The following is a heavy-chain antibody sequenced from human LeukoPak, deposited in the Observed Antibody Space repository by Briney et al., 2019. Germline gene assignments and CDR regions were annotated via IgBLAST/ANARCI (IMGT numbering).Heavy chain of an antibody. CDR2: IYYSGRT. CDR3: ARDFYPMSVSLDP. Sequence: PSETLSLTCTVSGGSISSGGYYWSWIRQHPGKGLEWSGYIYYSGRTYYNPSLKSRVTISVDTSKDQFSLKLSSVAAADTAVYYCARDFYPMSVSLDPWGQGTLVTVSS. CDR1: GGSISSGGYY. V-gene: IGHV4-31*03. J-gene: IGHJ5*02. D-gene: IGHD2/OR15-2a*01.